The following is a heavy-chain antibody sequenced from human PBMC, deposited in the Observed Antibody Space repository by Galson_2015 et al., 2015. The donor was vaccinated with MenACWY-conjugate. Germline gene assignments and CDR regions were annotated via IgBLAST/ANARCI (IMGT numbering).Heavy chain of an antibody. J-gene: IGHJ6*02. V-gene: IGHV4-59*01. D-gene: IGHD2-2*01. CDR3: AKLPFHDCSRTSCQPHMGV. Sequence: ETLSLTCTVSGGYISHYHWSWVRQPPGRGLEWIGYIHYTGSTSYNPSLKSRVTISVDTSKNQVALKLSSVTAADTAVYFCAKLPFHDCSRTSCQPHMGVWGQGTTVTVSS. CDR1: GGYISHYH. CDR2: IHYTGST.